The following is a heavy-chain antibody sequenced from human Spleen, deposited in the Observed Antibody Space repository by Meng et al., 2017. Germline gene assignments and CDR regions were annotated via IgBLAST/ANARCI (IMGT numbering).Heavy chain of an antibody. J-gene: IGHJ4*02. D-gene: IGHD5-12*01. CDR2: IRNSGSTK. V-gene: IGHV3-48*03. CDR3: ARVTEVADTYYFDY. CDR1: GFSLSSYE. Sequence: GESLKISCAASGFSLSSYEMNWVRQAPGKGLEWVSYIRNSGSTKYYADSVKGRFTISRDKAKNSLYLQMNSLRAEDTALYYYARVTEVADTYYFDYWGQGTLVTVSS.